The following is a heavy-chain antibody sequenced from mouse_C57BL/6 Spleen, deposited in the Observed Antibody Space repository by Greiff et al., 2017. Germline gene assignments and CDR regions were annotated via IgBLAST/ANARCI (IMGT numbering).Heavy chain of an antibody. CDR2: IWGGGST. Sequence: VKLVESGPGLVAPSQSLSMTCTVSGFSLTSYGVDWVRQPPGKGLEWLGVIWGGGSTNYNSALMSRLSISKDNSKSQVFLKMNSLQTDDTAMYYCAKREAYGTYFDYWGQGTTLTVSS. CDR1: GFSLTSYG. D-gene: IGHD1-1*01. J-gene: IGHJ2*01. CDR3: AKREAYGTYFDY. V-gene: IGHV2-9*01.